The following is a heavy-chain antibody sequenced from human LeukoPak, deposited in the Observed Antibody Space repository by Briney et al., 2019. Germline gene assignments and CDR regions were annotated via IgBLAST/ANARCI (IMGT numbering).Heavy chain of an antibody. CDR3: AKDLLLADIDRSGSAFDY. D-gene: IGHD3-22*01. J-gene: IGHJ4*02. CDR2: ISYDGSNK. CDR1: GFIFSSYG. V-gene: IGHV3-30*18. Sequence: GGSLRLSCAASGFIFSSYGMHWVRQAPGKGLEWVAVISYDGSNKYYADSVKGRFTISRDNSKNTLYLQMNSLRAEDTAVYYCAKDLLLADIDRSGSAFDYWGLGTLVTVSS.